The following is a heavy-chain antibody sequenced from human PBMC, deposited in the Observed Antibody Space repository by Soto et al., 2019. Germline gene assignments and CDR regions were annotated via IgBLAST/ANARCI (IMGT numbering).Heavy chain of an antibody. J-gene: IGHJ6*02. CDR2: VSGSVTRT. Sequence: PGGSLRLSRAASGVRVSTYAMYWVRQAPGKGLAWVASVSGSVTRTYYADSVEGRFTISRDDSRNVVYLQISSLRAEDTAVYYCAKSPSRAPYGMDVWGHGTTVTGAS. CDR1: GVRVSTYA. V-gene: IGHV3-23*01. CDR3: AKSPSRAPYGMDV. D-gene: IGHD6-6*01.